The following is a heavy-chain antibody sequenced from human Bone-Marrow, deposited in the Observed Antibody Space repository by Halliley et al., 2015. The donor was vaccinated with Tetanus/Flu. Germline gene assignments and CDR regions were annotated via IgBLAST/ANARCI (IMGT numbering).Heavy chain of an antibody. V-gene: IGHV4-59*01. CDR3: ARSGSGNYEWWLDP. CDR1: GGSISPYY. Sequence: TLSLTCTVSGGSISPYYWSWIRQPPGKGLELIGYIFYSGNTNYNPSLKSRVTISVDTSKNQFSLRLSSVTTADTAVYYCARSGSGNYEWWLDPRVQGTLVTVTS. J-gene: IGHJ5*02. CDR2: IFYSGNT. D-gene: IGHD3-10*01.